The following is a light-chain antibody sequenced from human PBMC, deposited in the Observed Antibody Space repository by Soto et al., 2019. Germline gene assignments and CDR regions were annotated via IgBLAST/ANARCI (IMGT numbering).Light chain of an antibody. J-gene: IGKJ1*01. CDR3: QQRSNWSTWT. Sequence: EIVLTQSPATLSLSPGERATLSCRASQSVSSYLAWYHQKPGQAPRLLIYDASNRATGIPARFSGGGSGTDFTLTISSLEPEDFAVYYCQQRSNWSTWTFGQGTKVEIK. CDR2: DAS. CDR1: QSVSSY. V-gene: IGKV3-11*01.